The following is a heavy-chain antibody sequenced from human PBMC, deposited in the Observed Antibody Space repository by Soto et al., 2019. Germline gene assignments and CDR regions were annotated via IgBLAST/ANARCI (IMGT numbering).Heavy chain of an antibody. CDR2: IYPGDSDT. V-gene: IGHV5-51*01. D-gene: IGHD2-21*02. CDR1: GNIFANSW. CDR3: ARRRNDFNDAFAI. Sequence: PGESLKISCKGSGNIFANSWIGWVRQMSGKGLEWMGIIYPGDSDTRYSPSFQGQVTISADKSLITAYLQWSRLKASDTAIYYCARRRNDFNDAFAIWGQGTMVTVAS. J-gene: IGHJ3*02.